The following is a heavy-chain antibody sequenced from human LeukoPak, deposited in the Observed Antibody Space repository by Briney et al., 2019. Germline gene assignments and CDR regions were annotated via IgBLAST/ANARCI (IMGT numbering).Heavy chain of an antibody. Sequence: ASVKVSCKASGGTFSSYAISWVRQAPGQGLEWMGRIIPIFGIANYAQKFQGRVTITADKSTSTAYMELSSLRSEDTAVYYCARARGSLRGYYYDSSLVGMDVWGQGTTVTVSS. CDR2: IIPIFGIA. J-gene: IGHJ6*02. CDR3: ARARGSLRGYYYDSSLVGMDV. CDR1: GGTFSSYA. V-gene: IGHV1-69*04. D-gene: IGHD3-22*01.